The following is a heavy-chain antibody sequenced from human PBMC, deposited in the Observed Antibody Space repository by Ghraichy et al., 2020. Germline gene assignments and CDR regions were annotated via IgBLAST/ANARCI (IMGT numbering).Heavy chain of an antibody. CDR3: ARDMVVGATKYAFDI. Sequence: SETLSLTCTVSGGSISSYYWSWIRQPPGQGLEWIGYIYYSGSTNYNPSLKSRLTISVDTSKNQFSLKLSSVTAADTAVYYCARDMVVGATKYAFDIWGQGTMVTGSP. CDR2: IYYSGST. J-gene: IGHJ3*02. CDR1: GGSISSYY. D-gene: IGHD1-26*01. V-gene: IGHV4-59*01.